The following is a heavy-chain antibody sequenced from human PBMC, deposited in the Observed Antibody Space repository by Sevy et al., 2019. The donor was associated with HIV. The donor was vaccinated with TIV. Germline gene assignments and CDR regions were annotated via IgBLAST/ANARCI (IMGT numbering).Heavy chain of an antibody. V-gene: IGHV4-34*01. CDR3: ARGPRAPLYSSSWYGRWFDP. CDR2: INHSGST. CDR1: GGSFSGYY. Sequence: SETLSLTCAVYGGSFSGYYWSWIRQPPGKGLEWIGEINHSGSTNYNPSLKSRVTISVDTSKNQFSLKLSSVTAADTAVYYCARGPRAPLYSSSWYGRWFDPWGQGTLVTVSS. D-gene: IGHD6-13*01. J-gene: IGHJ5*02.